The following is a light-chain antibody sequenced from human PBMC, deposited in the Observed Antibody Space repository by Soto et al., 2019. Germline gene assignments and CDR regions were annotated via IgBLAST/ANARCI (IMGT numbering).Light chain of an antibody. CDR3: QQYYSFPPT. V-gene: IGKV1-5*01. Sequence: DIQMTQSPSTLSASVGDRVTITCRASRSISDWLAWYQQKPGKAPELLIFDASSLKSGVPSRFSGSGSGTDFTLTISCLQSEDFATYYCQQYYSFPPTFGQGTKVEIK. J-gene: IGKJ1*01. CDR1: RSISDW. CDR2: DAS.